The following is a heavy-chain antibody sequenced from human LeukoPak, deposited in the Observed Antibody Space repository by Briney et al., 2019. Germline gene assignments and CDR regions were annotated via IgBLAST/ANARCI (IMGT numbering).Heavy chain of an antibody. D-gene: IGHD4-17*01. V-gene: IGHV4-31*03. Sequence: SETLSLTCTVSGGSISSGGYYWSWIRQHPGKGLEWIGYIYYSGSTYYNPPLKSRVTISVDTSKNQFSLKLASVTAADTAVYYCARGVTTTTSYNWFDPWGQGTLVTVSS. CDR2: IYYSGST. CDR1: GGSISSGGYY. J-gene: IGHJ5*02. CDR3: ARGVTTTTSYNWFDP.